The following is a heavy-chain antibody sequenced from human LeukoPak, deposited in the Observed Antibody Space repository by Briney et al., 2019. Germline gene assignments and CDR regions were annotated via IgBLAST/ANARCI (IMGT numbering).Heavy chain of an antibody. J-gene: IGHJ6*03. CDR1: GYSFTSYW. Sequence: GESLQISCKGSGYSFTSYWIGWVRQMPGKGLEWMGIIYPGDSDTRYSPSFQGQVTISADKSISTAYLQWSSLKASDTAMYYCARPRRGYYRDDYYYYYMDVWGKGTTVTVSS. D-gene: IGHD3-3*01. CDR2: IYPGDSDT. V-gene: IGHV5-51*01. CDR3: ARPRRGYYRDDYYYYYMDV.